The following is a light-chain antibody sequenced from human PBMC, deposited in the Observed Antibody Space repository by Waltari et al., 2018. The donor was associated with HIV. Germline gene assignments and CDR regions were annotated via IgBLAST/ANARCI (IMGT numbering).Light chain of an antibody. J-gene: IGLJ3*02. CDR2: DES. CDR1: DPGRKS. Sequence: SYVLTQPPSVSVAPGQTASLTCRGDDPGRKSEQWYYQKSGQAPLLVVYDESDRPPGMPARFSGSNSDNTATLNISRVAAGDEADYYCRVWDKTAACVFGGRTKLTVL. CDR3: RVWDKTAACV. V-gene: IGLV3-21*02.